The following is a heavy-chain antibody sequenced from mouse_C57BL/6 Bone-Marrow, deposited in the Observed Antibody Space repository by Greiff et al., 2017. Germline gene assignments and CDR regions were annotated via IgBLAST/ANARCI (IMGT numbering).Heavy chain of an antibody. J-gene: IGHJ4*01. CDR3: ARWLLRYYAMDY. CDR2: INPNNGGT. D-gene: IGHD2-3*01. Sequence: VQLQQSGPELVKPGASVKIPCKASGYTFTDYNMVWVKQSHGKSLEWIGDINPNNGGTIYNQKFKGKATLTVDKSSSTAYMELRSLTSEDTAVYYCARWLLRYYAMDYWGQGTSVTVSS. CDR1: GYTFTDYN. V-gene: IGHV1-18*01.